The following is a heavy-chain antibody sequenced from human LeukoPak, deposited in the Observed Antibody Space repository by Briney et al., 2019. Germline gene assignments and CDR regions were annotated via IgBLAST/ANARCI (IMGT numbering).Heavy chain of an antibody. V-gene: IGHV4-34*01. CDR2: INHSGST. CDR1: GGSFSGYY. CDR3: ARAWIQLSIDY. D-gene: IGHD5-18*01. J-gene: IGHJ4*02. Sequence: SETLSLTCAVYGGSFSGYYWSWIRQPPGKGLEWIGEINHSGSTNYNPSLRSRVTISVDTSKNQFSLKLSSVTAADTAVYYCARAWIQLSIDYWGQGTLVTVSS.